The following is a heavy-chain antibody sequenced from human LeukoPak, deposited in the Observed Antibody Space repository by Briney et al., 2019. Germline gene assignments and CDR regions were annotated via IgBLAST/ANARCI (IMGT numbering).Heavy chain of an antibody. D-gene: IGHD3-22*01. J-gene: IGHJ4*02. CDR1: RGSISSYY. V-gene: IGHV4-59*01. Sequence: ESSETLSLTCTVSRGSISSYYWSWIRQPPGKGLEWIGYIYYSGSTNYNPSLKSRVTISVDTSKNQFSLKLSSVTAADTAVYYCAVYYYDSSGYYYFDYWGQGTLVTVSS. CDR2: IYYSGST. CDR3: AVYYYDSSGYYYFDY.